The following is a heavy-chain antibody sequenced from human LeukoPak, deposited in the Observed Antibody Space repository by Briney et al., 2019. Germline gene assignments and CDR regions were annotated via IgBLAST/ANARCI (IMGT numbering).Heavy chain of an antibody. D-gene: IGHD1-1*01. CDR3: ARDISPRTKYYYGMDV. Sequence: GASVKVSCKASGYTFTSYAMHWVRQAPGQRLEWMGWINAGNGNTKYSQKFQGRVTMTRDTSTSTVYMELSSLRSEDTAVYYCARDISPRTKYYYGMDVWVRGTRVTVYS. J-gene: IGHJ6*02. V-gene: IGHV1-3*01. CDR1: GYTFTSYA. CDR2: INAGNGNT.